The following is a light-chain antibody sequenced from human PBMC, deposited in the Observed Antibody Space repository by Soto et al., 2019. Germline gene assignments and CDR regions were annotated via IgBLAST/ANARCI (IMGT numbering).Light chain of an antibody. CDR3: QVWDSSSDHP. V-gene: IGLV3-21*04. CDR2: YDS. J-gene: IGLJ2*01. CDR1: NIGSKS. Sequence: SYELTQPPSVSVAPGKTARITWGGNNIGSKSVHWYQQKPGQAPVLVIYYDSDRPSGIPERFSGSNSGNTATLTISRVEAGDEADYYCQVWDSSSDHPFGGGTKLTV.